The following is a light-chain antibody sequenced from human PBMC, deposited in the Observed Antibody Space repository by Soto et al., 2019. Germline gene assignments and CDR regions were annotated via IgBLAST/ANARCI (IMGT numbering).Light chain of an antibody. CDR3: QQSYSTPRT. CDR2: AAS. CDR1: QSISSY. J-gene: IGKJ5*01. V-gene: IGKV1-39*01. Sequence: DIQMTQSPSSLSASVGDRVTITCRASQSISSYLNWYQQKPGKAPKLLIYAASSLQSGFPSRFSGSGSGTDFTLTITSLQPEDFATYYCQQSYSTPRTFGQGTRLETK.